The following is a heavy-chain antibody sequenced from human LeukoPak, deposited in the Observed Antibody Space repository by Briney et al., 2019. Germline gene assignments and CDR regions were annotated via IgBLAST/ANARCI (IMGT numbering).Heavy chain of an antibody. D-gene: IGHD6-25*01. CDR1: GGSFSGYY. Sequence: PSETLSLTCAVYGGSFSGYYWSWIRQPPGKGLEWIGEINHSGSTNYNPSLKSRVTISVDTSKNRFSLKLSSVTAADTAVYYCARVGGGDAFDIWGQGTMVTVSS. CDR3: ARVGGGDAFDI. J-gene: IGHJ3*02. V-gene: IGHV4-34*01. CDR2: INHSGST.